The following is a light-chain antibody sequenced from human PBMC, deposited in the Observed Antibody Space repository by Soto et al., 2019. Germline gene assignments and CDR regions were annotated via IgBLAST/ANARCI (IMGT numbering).Light chain of an antibody. CDR1: TSNVGSNF. CDR2: DND. J-gene: IGLJ2*01. CDR3: GTWDSGLSAGV. V-gene: IGLV1-51*01. Sequence: QSVLTQPPSVSTAPGQRVTISCSGSTSNVGSNFVSWYQQLPGAAPKLLIYDNDKRPSEIPDRFSGSKSDTSATLTITGLQTGDKADYYCGTWDSGLSAGVFGGGTKLTVL.